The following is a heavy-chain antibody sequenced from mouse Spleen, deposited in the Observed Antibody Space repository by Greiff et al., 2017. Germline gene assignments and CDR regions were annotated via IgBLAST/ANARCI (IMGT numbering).Heavy chain of an antibody. CDR3: ARTGAGYFDV. Sequence: EVKLMESGGGLVKPGGSLKLSCAASGFTFSSYAMSWVGQTPGKRLGWVATISGGGSYTYYPDSVKGRFTISRDNAKNTLYLQMSSLRSEDTAMYYCARTGAGYFDVWGAGTTVTVSS. J-gene: IGHJ1*01. CDR1: GFTFSSYA. V-gene: IGHV5-9-1*01. D-gene: IGHD4-1*01. CDR2: ISGGGSYT.